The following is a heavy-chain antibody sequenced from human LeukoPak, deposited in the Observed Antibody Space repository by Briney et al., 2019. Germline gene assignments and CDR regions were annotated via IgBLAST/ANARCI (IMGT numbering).Heavy chain of an antibody. Sequence: GASVKVSCTASGGTFSNYPISWVRQAPGQGLEWMGRIIPILGTTNYAQKFQGTVTITADKSTSTAYMELSSLRAEDTAVYYCARERGGGVVMAGMGLDLWGRGILVTVSS. V-gene: IGHV1-69*08. CDR3: ARERGGGVVMAGMGLDL. CDR1: GGTFSNYP. CDR2: IIPILGTT. D-gene: IGHD2-21*01. J-gene: IGHJ2*01.